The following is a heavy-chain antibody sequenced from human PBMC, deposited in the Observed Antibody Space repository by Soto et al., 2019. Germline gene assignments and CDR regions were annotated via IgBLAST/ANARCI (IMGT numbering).Heavy chain of an antibody. CDR1: GYTFTSYD. V-gene: IGHV1-8*01. Sequence: ASVKVSCKASGYTFTSYDINWVRQATGQGLEWMGWMNPNSGNTGYAQKFQGRVTMTRNTSISTAYMELSSLRSEDTAVYYCVLLWFGESPIDYWGQGTLVTVSS. CDR2: MNPNSGNT. CDR3: VLLWFGESPIDY. J-gene: IGHJ4*02. D-gene: IGHD3-10*01.